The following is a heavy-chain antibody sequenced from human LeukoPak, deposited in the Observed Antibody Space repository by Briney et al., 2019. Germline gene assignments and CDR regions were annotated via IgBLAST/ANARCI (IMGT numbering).Heavy chain of an antibody. CDR3: ARVNDQSPQYYDILTGYYIGAFDI. CDR2: IYSGGST. CDR1: GFTVSSNY. Sequence: GGSLRLSCAASGFTVSSNYMSWVRQAPGKELEWVSVIYSGGSTYYADSVKGRFTISRDNSKNTLYLQMNSLRAEDTAVYYCARVNDQSPQYYDILTGYYIGAFDIWGQGTMVTVSS. D-gene: IGHD3-9*01. J-gene: IGHJ3*02. V-gene: IGHV3-53*01.